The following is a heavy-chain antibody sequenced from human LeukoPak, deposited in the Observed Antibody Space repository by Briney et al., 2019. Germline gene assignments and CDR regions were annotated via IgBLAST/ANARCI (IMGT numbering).Heavy chain of an antibody. CDR3: ARVRYYYDSSGYYNWFDP. V-gene: IGHV4-38-2*01. Sequence: SETLSLTCAVSGYSISSGYYWGWIRQPPGKGLEWIGRIYTSGSTNYNPSLKSRVTMSVDTSKNQFSLKLSSVTAADTAVYYCARVRYYYDSSGYYNWFDPWGQGTLVTVSS. CDR2: IYTSGST. D-gene: IGHD3-22*01. CDR1: GYSISSGYY. J-gene: IGHJ5*02.